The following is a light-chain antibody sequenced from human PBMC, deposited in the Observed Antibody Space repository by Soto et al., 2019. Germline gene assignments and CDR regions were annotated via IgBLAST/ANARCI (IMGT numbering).Light chain of an antibody. CDR1: QSPLHSNGYNY. V-gene: IGKV2-28*01. CDR3: MQPLQSWK. Sequence: DIVMTQSPLSLPVTPGEPASISCRSSQSPLHSNGYNYLDWYLQKPGQSPQLLIYLGSNRASGVPDRFSGSGSGTDFTLKISRVEAEDVGVYYCMQPLQSWKFGQGTKV. CDR2: LGS. J-gene: IGKJ1*01.